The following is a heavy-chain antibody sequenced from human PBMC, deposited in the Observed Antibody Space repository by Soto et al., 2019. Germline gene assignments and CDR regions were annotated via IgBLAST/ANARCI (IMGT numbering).Heavy chain of an antibody. J-gene: IGHJ4*02. CDR3: AGEEQLGY. Sequence: QVQLVQSGAEVKKPGASVKVSCKTSGYTFSSYGFSWVRQAPGQGLEWIGWISGYNGNTNYAQWFQGRVTMTTATSSSTAYMELRGLRSDDAAVYYCAGEEQLGYWGQGTLFTVSS. D-gene: IGHD6-6*01. V-gene: IGHV1-18*01. CDR1: GYTFSSYG. CDR2: ISGYNGNT.